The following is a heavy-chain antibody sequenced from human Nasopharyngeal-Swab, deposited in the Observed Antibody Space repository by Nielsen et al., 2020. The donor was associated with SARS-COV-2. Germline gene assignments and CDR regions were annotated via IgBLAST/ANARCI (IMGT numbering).Heavy chain of an antibody. V-gene: IGHV3-23*01. CDR3: AKAHVVVVAATQDAFDI. CDR2: ISGSGGST. Sequence: GGSLRLSCAASGFTFSSYAMSWVRQAPGKGLEWVSAISGSGGSTYYADSVKGRSTISRDNSKNTLYLQMNSLRAEDTAVYYCAKAHVVVVAATQDAFDIWGQGTMVTVSS. J-gene: IGHJ3*02. CDR1: GFTFSSYA. D-gene: IGHD2-15*01.